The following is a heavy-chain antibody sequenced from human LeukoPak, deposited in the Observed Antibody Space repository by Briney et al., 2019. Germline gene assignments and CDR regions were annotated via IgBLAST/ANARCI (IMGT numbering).Heavy chain of an antibody. Sequence: SETLSLTCAVYSGSLSGYYGSWIRQPPGKGLEWIGSIYYSGSTYYNPSLKSRVTISVDTSKNQFSLKLSSVTAADTAVYYCAGDSYGHRTPFDYWGQGTLVTVSS. V-gene: IGHV4-34*01. D-gene: IGHD5-18*01. CDR1: SGSLSGYY. CDR2: IYYSGST. CDR3: AGDSYGHRTPFDY. J-gene: IGHJ4*02.